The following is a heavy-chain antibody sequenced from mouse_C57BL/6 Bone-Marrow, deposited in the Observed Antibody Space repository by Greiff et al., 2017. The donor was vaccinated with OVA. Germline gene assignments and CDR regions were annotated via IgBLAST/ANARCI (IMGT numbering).Heavy chain of an antibody. Sequence: EVMLVESGGDLVKPGGSLKLSCAASGFTFSSYGMSWVRQTPDKRLEWVATISSGGSYTYYPDSVKGRFTSSRDNAKNTLYLQMSSLKSEDTAMYYCARHTTTVVAPNAMDYWGQGTSVTVSS. D-gene: IGHD1-1*01. CDR3: ARHTTTVVAPNAMDY. J-gene: IGHJ4*01. V-gene: IGHV5-6*01. CDR2: ISSGGSYT. CDR1: GFTFSSYG.